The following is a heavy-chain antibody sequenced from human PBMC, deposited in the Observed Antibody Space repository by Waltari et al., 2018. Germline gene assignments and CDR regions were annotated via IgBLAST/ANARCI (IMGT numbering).Heavy chain of an antibody. Sequence: QLQLQESGPGLVKPSETLSLTCTVSGGSISSSSYYWGWIRQPPGKGLEWIGSIYYSGSTYYNPALKSRVTISVDTSKNQFSLKLSSVTAADTAVYYCARFRIVVPAATYYYYYGMDVWGQGTTVTVSS. J-gene: IGHJ6*02. CDR1: GGSISSSSYY. D-gene: IGHD2-2*01. V-gene: IGHV4-39*01. CDR3: ARFRIVVPAATYYYYYGMDV. CDR2: IYYSGST.